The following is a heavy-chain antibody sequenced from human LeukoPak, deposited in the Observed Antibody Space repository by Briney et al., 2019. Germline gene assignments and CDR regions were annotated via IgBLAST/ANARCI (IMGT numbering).Heavy chain of an antibody. D-gene: IGHD1-14*01. CDR1: GFTFSSYA. Sequence: GGSLRLSCAASGFTFSSYAMSWVRQAPGKGLVWVSRINPGGSSTAYADSVKGRFTISRDNAKNTLYLQMDSLRAEDTAIYYCARSNQTDDYWGQGTLVTVSS. CDR2: INPGGSST. V-gene: IGHV3-74*01. CDR3: ARSNQTDDY. J-gene: IGHJ4*02.